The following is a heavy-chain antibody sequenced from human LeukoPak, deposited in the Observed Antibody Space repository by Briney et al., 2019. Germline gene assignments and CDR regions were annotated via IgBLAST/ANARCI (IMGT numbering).Heavy chain of an antibody. Sequence: GESLKISCKGSGYNFNTYWIGWVRQLPGKGLEWMGIILPDDSDIRYYASFEGRVTISVDKSTNTAYLQWDSLVTSDSAMYYCVKQSSGWFWFDTWGQGTLVTVSS. CDR2: ILPDDSDI. V-gene: IGHV5-51*01. J-gene: IGHJ5*02. D-gene: IGHD6-19*01. CDR1: GYNFNTYW. CDR3: VKQSSGWFWFDT.